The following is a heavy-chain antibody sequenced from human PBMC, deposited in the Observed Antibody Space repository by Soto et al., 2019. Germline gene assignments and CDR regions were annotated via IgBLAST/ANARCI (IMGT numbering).Heavy chain of an antibody. CDR2: MNPNSGNT. CDR3: ATERASGGIDI. Sequence: QVQLVQSGAEVKKPGASVKVSCKTSGYTFTSYDINWVRQATGQGLEWMGWMNPNSGNTAYAQKFKGRVTITRNTSTSTASKELSSLRCEDTAVYYCATERASGGIDIWGQGTMVTVSS. CDR1: GYTFTSYD. V-gene: IGHV1-8*01. J-gene: IGHJ3*02. D-gene: IGHD2-15*01.